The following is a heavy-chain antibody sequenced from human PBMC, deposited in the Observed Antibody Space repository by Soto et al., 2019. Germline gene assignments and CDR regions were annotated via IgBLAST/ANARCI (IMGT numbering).Heavy chain of an antibody. D-gene: IGHD3-10*01. Sequence: GGSLRLSCAASGFTFSLYWMSWVRRAPGKGLEWVANIKQDGSEKYYVDSVKGRFTISRDNAKNSLYLQMNSLRAEDTAVYYCARGPDYYGTLYYYYMDVWGKGTTVTVSS. V-gene: IGHV3-7*04. CDR2: IKQDGSEK. J-gene: IGHJ6*03. CDR3: ARGPDYYGTLYYYYMDV. CDR1: GFTFSLYW.